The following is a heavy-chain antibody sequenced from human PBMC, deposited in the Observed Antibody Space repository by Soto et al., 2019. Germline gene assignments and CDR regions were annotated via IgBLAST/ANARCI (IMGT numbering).Heavy chain of an antibody. CDR3: ATDPVAVTGSFIDS. CDR1: GFTFSAYA. J-gene: IGHJ4*02. Sequence: GGSLRLSCAASGFTFSAYAFHWVRQAPGKGLEWLSVISYDGRETHYADSVEGRFIISRDSSKKTAYLQMNSLRGDDTAVYFCATDPVAVTGSFIDSWGQGTLVIVSS. CDR2: ISYDGRET. D-gene: IGHD2-21*02. V-gene: IGHV3-30-3*01.